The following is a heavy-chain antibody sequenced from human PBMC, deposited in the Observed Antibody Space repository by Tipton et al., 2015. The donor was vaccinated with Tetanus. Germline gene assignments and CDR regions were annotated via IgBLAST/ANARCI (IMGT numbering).Heavy chain of an antibody. J-gene: IGHJ6*02. V-gene: IGHV3-7*03. CDR3: ARYLFAYGMDV. CDR1: GFRFSSDW. CDR2: INRDGSEK. Sequence: SLRLSCADTGFRFSSDWMGWVRQAAGKGLEWMAHINRDGSEKACADAVQGRFSISRDSAKNSLSLQMNSLRAEDTAVYYCARYLFAYGMDVWGQGTTVTVSS.